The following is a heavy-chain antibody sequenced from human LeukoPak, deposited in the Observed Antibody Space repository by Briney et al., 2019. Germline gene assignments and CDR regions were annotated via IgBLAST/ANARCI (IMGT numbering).Heavy chain of an antibody. V-gene: IGHV4-59*08. CDR1: GGSISSYY. Sequence: SETLSLTCTVSGGSISSYYWSWIRQPPGKGLEWIGYIYYSGSTNYNPSLKSRVTISVDTSKNQFSLKPSSVTAADTAVYYCAGRYFDLPGAFDIWGQGTMVTVSS. CDR3: AGRYFDLPGAFDI. J-gene: IGHJ3*02. CDR2: IYYSGST. D-gene: IGHD3-9*01.